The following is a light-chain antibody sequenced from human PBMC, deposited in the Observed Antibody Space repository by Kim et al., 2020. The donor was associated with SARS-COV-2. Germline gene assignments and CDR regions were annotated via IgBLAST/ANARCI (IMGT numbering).Light chain of an antibody. J-gene: IGLJ3*02. CDR3: SSYTSSSTRV. CDR2: DVS. CDR1: SSHVGGYND. Sequence: GQSITISCSGTSSHVGGYNDVSWYQQHPGKAPKLMIYDVSNRPSGVSNLFSGSKSGNTASLTISGLQAEDEADYYCSSYTSSSTRVFGGGTQLTVL. V-gene: IGLV2-14*03.